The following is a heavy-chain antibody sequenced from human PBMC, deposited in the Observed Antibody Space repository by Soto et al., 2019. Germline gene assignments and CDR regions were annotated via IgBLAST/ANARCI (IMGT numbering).Heavy chain of an antibody. D-gene: IGHD3-22*01. J-gene: IGHJ4*02. CDR3: TSPYYYDSSGYPGVFDY. CDR1: GFPFSGSA. V-gene: IGHV3-73*01. Sequence: PGGSLRLSCAASGFPFSGSAMHWVHQASGKGLEWVGRIRSKANSYATAYAASVKGRFTISRDDSKNTAYLQMNSLKTEDTAVYYCTSPYYYDSSGYPGVFDYWGQGTLVTVSS. CDR2: IRSKANSYAT.